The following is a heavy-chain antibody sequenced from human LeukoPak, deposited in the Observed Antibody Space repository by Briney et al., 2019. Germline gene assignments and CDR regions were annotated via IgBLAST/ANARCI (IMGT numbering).Heavy chain of an antibody. Sequence: GGSLRLSCAASGFTFSSHGMHWVRQAPGKGLEWVAVIWYDGSNTYYADSVTGRFTISRDTSKNTLYLHMNSLRAEDTAVYYCARATGAYGPPFDFWGQGPLVTVSS. CDR2: IWYDGSNT. J-gene: IGHJ4*02. CDR3: ARATGAYGPPFDF. CDR1: GFTFSSHG. D-gene: IGHD2-8*02. V-gene: IGHV3-33*01.